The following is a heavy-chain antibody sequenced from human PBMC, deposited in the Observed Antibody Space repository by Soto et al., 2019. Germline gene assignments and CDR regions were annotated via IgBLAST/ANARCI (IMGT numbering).Heavy chain of an antibody. CDR2: IYYSGST. Sequence: QVQLQESGPGLVKPSQTLSLTCTVSGGSISSGDYYWSWIRQPPGKGLEWIGYIYYSGSTYYNPSLKSRVTISVDTSKNQFSLKLSSVTAADTAVYYCARGSRHYCGGDCYSTPAVFGYWGQGTLVTVSS. V-gene: IGHV4-30-4*01. J-gene: IGHJ4*02. D-gene: IGHD2-21*02. CDR3: ARGSRHYCGGDCYSTPAVFGY. CDR1: GGSISSGDYY.